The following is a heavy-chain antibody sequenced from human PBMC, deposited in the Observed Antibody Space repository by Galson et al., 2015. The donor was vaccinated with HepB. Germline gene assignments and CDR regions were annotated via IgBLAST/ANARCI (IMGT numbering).Heavy chain of an antibody. CDR1: GGTFSSYA. CDR3: ARHTHYYDSSGYYPFDY. V-gene: IGHV1-69*10. D-gene: IGHD3-22*01. Sequence: SCAASGGTFSSYAFSWVRQAPGQGLEWMGAIIPILGIAKYAQKSQGRVTIIADKSTSTAYMELSSLRSEDTAMYYCARHTHYYDSSGYYPFDYWGQGTLVTVSS. J-gene: IGHJ4*02. CDR2: IIPILGIA.